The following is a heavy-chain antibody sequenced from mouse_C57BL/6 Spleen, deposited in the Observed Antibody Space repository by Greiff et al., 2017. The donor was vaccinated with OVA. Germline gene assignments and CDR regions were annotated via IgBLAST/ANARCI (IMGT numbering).Heavy chain of an antibody. J-gene: IGHJ2*01. CDR1: GYTFTDYE. CDR3: TRSPITTVVDYFDY. CDR2: IDPETGGT. Sequence: QVQLQQSGAELVRPGASVTLSCKASGYTFTDYEMHWVKQTPVHGLEWIGAIDPETGGTAYNQKFKGKAILTADKSSSTAYMELRSLTSEDSAVYYCTRSPITTVVDYFDYWGQGTTLTVSS. D-gene: IGHD1-1*01. V-gene: IGHV1-15*01.